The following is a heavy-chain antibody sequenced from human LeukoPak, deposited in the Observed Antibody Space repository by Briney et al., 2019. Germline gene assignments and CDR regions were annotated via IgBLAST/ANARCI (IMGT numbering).Heavy chain of an antibody. J-gene: IGHJ4*02. CDR2: INWNGDSA. D-gene: IGHD5-12*01. Sequence: GGSLRLSCAASGFTFDDHAMSWVRQPPGKGLEWVSGINWNGDSAGYADSVKGRFTISRDNAKNSLYLQMNSLRAEDTALYFCAREGMRIGYSYGLDYWGQGTLVTVSS. CDR3: AREGMRIGYSYGLDY. V-gene: IGHV3-20*04. CDR1: GFTFDDHA.